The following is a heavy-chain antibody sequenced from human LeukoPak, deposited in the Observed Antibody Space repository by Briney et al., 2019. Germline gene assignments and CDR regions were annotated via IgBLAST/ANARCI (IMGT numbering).Heavy chain of an antibody. D-gene: IGHD2-2*01. CDR2: IYHTGST. V-gene: IGHV4-30-2*01. CDR1: GGSISSGLYS. Sequence: SQTLSLTCDVSGGSISSGLYSWSWIRQPLGKGLEWIGYIYHTGSTYYNPSLKSRVTISVDTSKNQFSLRLSSVTAADTAVYYCARLQYCSGTSCYWLDPWGQGTLVTVSS. J-gene: IGHJ5*02. CDR3: ARLQYCSGTSCYWLDP.